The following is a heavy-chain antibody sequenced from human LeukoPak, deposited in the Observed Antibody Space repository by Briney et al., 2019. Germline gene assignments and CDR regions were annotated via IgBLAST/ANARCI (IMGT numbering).Heavy chain of an antibody. CDR1: TFTFSNYA. CDR3: ARDQGYSSGSPQNYFDY. CDR2: ISGSGGSS. V-gene: IGHV3-23*01. D-gene: IGHD6-19*01. J-gene: IGHJ4*02. Sequence: GGSLRLSCAASTFTFSNYAMSWVRQAPGKGLEWVSGISGSGGSSYYADSVKGRFTISRDNSKNTLYLQMNSLRAEDTAVYYCARDQGYSSGSPQNYFDYWGQGTLVTVSS.